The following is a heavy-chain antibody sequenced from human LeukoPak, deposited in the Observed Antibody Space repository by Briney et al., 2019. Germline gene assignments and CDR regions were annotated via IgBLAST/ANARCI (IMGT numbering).Heavy chain of an antibody. CDR1: GGTFSSYA. CDR2: IIPILGIA. Sequence: SVTVSCTASGGTFSSYAISWVRQAPGQGLEWMGRIIPILGIANYAQKFQGRVTITADKSTSTAYMELSSLRSEDTAVYYCAREDIVVVPPPRYGMDVWGQGTTVTVSS. J-gene: IGHJ6*02. D-gene: IGHD2-2*01. CDR3: AREDIVVVPPPRYGMDV. V-gene: IGHV1-69*04.